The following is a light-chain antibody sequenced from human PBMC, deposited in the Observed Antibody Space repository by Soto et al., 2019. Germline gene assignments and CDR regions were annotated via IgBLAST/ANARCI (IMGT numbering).Light chain of an antibody. V-gene: IGLV1-51*01. CDR3: GSWDSSLSAYV. J-gene: IGLJ1*01. CDR2: DDN. CDR1: SSNIGGNS. Sequence: QSVLTQPPSVSAAPGQKVIISCSGSSSNIGGNSVSWYQQLPGTAPKLLIYDDNKRPSGIPDRLSGSKSGTPATLGITGFQTGDEADYYCGSWDSSLSAYVFGTGTKVTVL.